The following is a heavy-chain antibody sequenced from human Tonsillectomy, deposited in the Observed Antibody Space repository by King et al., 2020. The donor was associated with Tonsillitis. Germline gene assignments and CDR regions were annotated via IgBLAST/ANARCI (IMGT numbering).Heavy chain of an antibody. Sequence: VQLVESGGGLVQPGRSLRLSCAASGFTFDDYAMHWVRQAPGKGLERVSGISWNSDSIGYADSVKGRFTISRDNAKKSLYLQMNSLRAEDTALYYCAKYMGGFGHGEHAGSDSWGPGTLVTVSP. CDR3: AKYMGGFGHGEHAGSDS. D-gene: IGHD4-17*01. CDR2: ISWNSDSI. V-gene: IGHV3-9*01. CDR1: GFTFDDYA. J-gene: IGHJ4*02.